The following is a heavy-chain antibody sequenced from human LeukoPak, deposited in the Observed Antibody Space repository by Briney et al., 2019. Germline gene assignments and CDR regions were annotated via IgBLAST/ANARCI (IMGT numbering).Heavy chain of an antibody. D-gene: IGHD2-2*01. CDR3: ARACSSTSCLNGIAAVRDAFDI. V-gene: IGHV4-61*01. Sequence: PSETLSLTCTVSGGSVSSGSYYWSWIRQPPGKGLEWIGYIYYSGSTNYNPSLKSRVTISVDTSKNQFSLKLSSVTAADTAVYYCARACSSTSCLNGIAAVRDAFDIWGQGTMVTVSS. J-gene: IGHJ3*02. CDR1: GGSVSSGSYY. CDR2: IYYSGST.